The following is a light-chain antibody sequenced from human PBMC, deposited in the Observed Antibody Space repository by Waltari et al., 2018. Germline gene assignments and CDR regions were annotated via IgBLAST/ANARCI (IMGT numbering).Light chain of an antibody. CDR1: NIETKS. V-gene: IGLV3-21*04. Sequence: SYVLTQPPSVSVAPGETARLTCGGNNIETKSVHWYQQKPGQAPVLVISYDSDRPSGIPERFSGSNSVNTATLTISRVEAGYEADYYCQVWDANNEPGVFGTGTEVTVL. CDR3: QVWDANNEPGV. CDR2: YDS. J-gene: IGLJ1*01.